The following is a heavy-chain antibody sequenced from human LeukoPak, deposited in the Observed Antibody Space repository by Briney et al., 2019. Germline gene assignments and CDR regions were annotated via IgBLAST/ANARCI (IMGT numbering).Heavy chain of an antibody. CDR1: GFTFSSYA. J-gene: IGHJ4*02. D-gene: IGHD1-26*01. V-gene: IGHV3-23*01. CDR2: ISGSGGST. Sequence: GGSLRLSCAASGFTFSSYAMSWVRQAPGKGLEWVSAISGSGGSTYYADSVKGRFTISRDNSKNTLYLQMNSLGAEDTAVYYCARANSGSYRLYLDYWGQGTLVTVSS. CDR3: ARANSGSYRLYLDY.